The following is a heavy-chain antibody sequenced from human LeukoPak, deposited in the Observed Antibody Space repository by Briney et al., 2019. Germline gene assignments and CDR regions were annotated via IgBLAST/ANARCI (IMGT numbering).Heavy chain of an antibody. CDR1: GASINSFY. J-gene: IGHJ4*02. CDR3: ARGGRIAVPIDY. Sequence: SETLSLTCTVSGASINSFYWSWIRQSPGKGLEWIAYIYYGGSTKYNPSLKSRATISADTSKNQFSLKLSSVTAADTAVYYCARGGRIAVPIDYWGQGTLVTVSS. D-gene: IGHD6-19*01. V-gene: IGHV4-59*01. CDR2: IYYGGST.